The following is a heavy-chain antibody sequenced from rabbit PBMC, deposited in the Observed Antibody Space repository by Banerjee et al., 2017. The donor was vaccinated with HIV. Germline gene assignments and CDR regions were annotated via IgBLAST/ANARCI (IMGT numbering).Heavy chain of an antibody. CDR1: GFSFRSSYW. V-gene: IGHV1S45*01. D-gene: IGHD6-1*01. CDR2: IYTGSSGNT. J-gene: IGHJ6*01. CDR3: ARGGTAYGYDL. Sequence: QEQLVEYGGDLVQPEGTLTLICTASGFSFRSSYWLCWVRQAPGKGLEWIACIYTGSSGNTYYASWAKGRFTITRSTSLNTVTLQLNSLTAADTATYFCARGGTAYGYDLWGPGTLVTVS.